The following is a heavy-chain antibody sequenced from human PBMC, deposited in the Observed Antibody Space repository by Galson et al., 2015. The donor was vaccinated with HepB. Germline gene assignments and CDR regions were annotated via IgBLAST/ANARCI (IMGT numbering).Heavy chain of an antibody. CDR2: IIPIFGTA. V-gene: IGHV1-69*13. D-gene: IGHD1-14*01. J-gene: IGHJ6*03. Sequence: SVKVSCKASGGTFSSYAISWVRQAPGQGLEWMGGIIPIFGTANYAQKFQGRVTITADESTSTAYMELSSLRSEDTAVYYCARGGNPPGWGYYYYYMDVWGKGTTVTVSS. CDR3: ARGGNPPGWGYYYYYMDV. CDR1: GGTFSSYA.